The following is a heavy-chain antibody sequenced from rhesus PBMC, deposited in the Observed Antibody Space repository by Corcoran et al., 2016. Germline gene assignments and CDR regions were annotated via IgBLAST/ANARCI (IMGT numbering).Heavy chain of an antibody. J-gene: IGHJ6*01. CDR3: AKDRGTLVEVTYGLDS. V-gene: IGHV3S5*01. D-gene: IGHD3-16*01. CDR1: GFTFSSYG. CDR2: ITYTGGST. Sequence: EVQLVETGGGLVQPGGSLSLSCEASGFTFSSYGMTWVRQAPGKGREWVSGITYTGGSTYSADSVKGRFTISRDNSKNTLSLQMNSLRAEDTAVYYCAKDRGTLVEVTYGLDSWGQGVVVTVSS.